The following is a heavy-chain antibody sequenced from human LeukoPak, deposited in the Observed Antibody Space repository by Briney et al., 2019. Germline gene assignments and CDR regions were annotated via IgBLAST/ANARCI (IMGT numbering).Heavy chain of an antibody. CDR2: INHSGST. CDR3: ARKASGYDYSWFDP. V-gene: IGHV4-34*01. J-gene: IGHJ5*02. Sequence: KPSETLSLTCAVYGGSFSGYYWSWIRQPPGKGLEWIGEINHSGSTNYNPSLKSRVTIPVDTSKNQFSLKLSPVTAADTAVYYCARKASGYDYSWFDPWGQGTLVTVSS. D-gene: IGHD5-12*01. CDR1: GGSFSGYY.